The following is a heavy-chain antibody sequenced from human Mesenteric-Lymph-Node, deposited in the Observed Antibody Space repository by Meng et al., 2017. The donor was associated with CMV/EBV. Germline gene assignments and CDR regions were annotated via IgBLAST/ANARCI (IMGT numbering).Heavy chain of an antibody. J-gene: IGHJ4*02. D-gene: IGHD6-25*01. CDR3: AKRGSDC. CDR1: GFTFSSYA. V-gene: IGHV3-23*01. CDR2: ISGSGAST. Sequence: GESLKISCAASGFTFSSYAMSWVRQAPGKGREWVSSISGSGASTYYGDSVKGRFTISRDNSKNTLYLQMTSLSAEDTAVYYCAKRGSDCWGQGTLVTVSS.